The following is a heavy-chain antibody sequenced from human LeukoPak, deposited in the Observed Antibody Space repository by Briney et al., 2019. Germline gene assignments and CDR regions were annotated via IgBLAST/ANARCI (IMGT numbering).Heavy chain of an antibody. V-gene: IGHV1-2*02. Sequence: ASVKVSCKASGYTFTGYYMHWVRQAPGQGLEWMGWINPNSGGTNYAQKFQGRVTMTRDTSISTAYMELSRLRSDDTAVYYCARMVQGYYYYGMDVWGQGTTVTVSS. D-gene: IGHD1-1*01. CDR1: GYTFTGYY. CDR2: INPNSGGT. J-gene: IGHJ6*02. CDR3: ARMVQGYYYYGMDV.